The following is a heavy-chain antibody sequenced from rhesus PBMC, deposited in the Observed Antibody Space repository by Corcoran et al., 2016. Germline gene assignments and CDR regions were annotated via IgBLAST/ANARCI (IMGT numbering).Heavy chain of an antibody. J-gene: IGHJ4*01. V-gene: IGHV4-65*02. CDR1: GGSIRRRNW. CDR3: ARYPLDYGNYY. Sequence: QVQLQQWGEGLVKPSETLSLTWAVFGGSIRRRNWWSWIGQPPGQGLEWGGYISGSSGSTYYNPSLKRRVTISNDTYKNQFSLKLSSVTAADTAVYYCARYPLDYGNYYWGQGVLVTVSS. D-gene: IGHD4-35*01. CDR2: ISGSSGST.